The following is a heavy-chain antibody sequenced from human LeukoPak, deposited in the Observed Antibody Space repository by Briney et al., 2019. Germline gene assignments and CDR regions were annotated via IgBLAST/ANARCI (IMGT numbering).Heavy chain of an antibody. CDR3: ARDKRDYYDSSGYFFYYYYGMDV. CDR2: ISSSSSYI. Sequence: GGSLRLSCAASGFTFSSYSMNWVRQAPVKGLEWVSSISSSSSYIYYADSVKGRFTISRDNAKNSLYLQMNSLRAEDTAVYYCARDKRDYYDSSGYFFYYYYGMDVWGQGTTVTVSS. D-gene: IGHD3-22*01. CDR1: GFTFSSYS. V-gene: IGHV3-21*01. J-gene: IGHJ6*02.